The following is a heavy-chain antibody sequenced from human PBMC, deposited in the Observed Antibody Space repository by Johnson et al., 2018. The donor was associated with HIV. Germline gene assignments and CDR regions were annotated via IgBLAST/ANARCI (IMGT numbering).Heavy chain of an antibody. CDR2: ISSSGSTL. CDR1: GFTFSNYY. CDR3: ARGSGVGAFDM. D-gene: IGHD7-27*01. Sequence: QMLLVESGGGLVKPGGSLRLSCSASGFTFSNYYIPWIRQAPGKGLEWISYISSSGSTLYYDDLVNGRITSSRDNSTNSLYQQMSSLRVEDTAVYYVARGSGVGAFDMWGQGTMVTVSS. J-gene: IGHJ3*02. V-gene: IGHV3-11*04.